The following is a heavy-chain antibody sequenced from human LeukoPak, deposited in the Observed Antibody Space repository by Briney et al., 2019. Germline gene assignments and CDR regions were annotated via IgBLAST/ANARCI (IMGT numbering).Heavy chain of an antibody. J-gene: IGHJ4*02. CDR2: ISGSSTTI. V-gene: IGHV3-48*03. CDR3: ARDRKAGIYYDSSGTPFDY. CDR1: GFTFSSYE. Sequence: GGSLRLSCAASGFTFSSYEMNWVRQAPGKGLEWVSYISGSSTTIKYADSVKGRFTISRDNAKNSLYLQMNSLGAEDTAIYYCARDRKAGIYYDSSGTPFDYWGQGALVTVSS. D-gene: IGHD3-22*01.